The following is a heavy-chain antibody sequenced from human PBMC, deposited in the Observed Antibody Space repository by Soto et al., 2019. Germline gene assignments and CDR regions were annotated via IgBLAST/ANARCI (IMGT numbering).Heavy chain of an antibody. CDR3: ARDPRQWLPPYFDY. D-gene: IGHD6-19*01. Sequence: GGSLRLSCAASGFTFSSYAMHWVRQAPGKGLEWVAVISYDGSNKYYADSVKGRFTISRDNSKNTLYLQMNSLRAEDTAVYYCARDPRQWLPPYFDYWGQGTLVTLSS. CDR2: ISYDGSNK. J-gene: IGHJ4*02. V-gene: IGHV3-30-3*01. CDR1: GFTFSSYA.